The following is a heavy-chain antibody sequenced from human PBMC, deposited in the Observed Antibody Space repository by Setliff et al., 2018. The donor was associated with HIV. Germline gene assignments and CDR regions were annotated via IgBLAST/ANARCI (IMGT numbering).Heavy chain of an antibody. D-gene: IGHD5-18*01. Sequence: SETLSLTCAVYGGSFSGYYWSWIRQPPGKGLEWIGEINHSGSTNYNPSLKSRVTISVDTSKNQFSLKLSSVTAADTAVYYCARAPRYTAMVDWGQGTLVTVSS. CDR1: GGSFSGYY. CDR2: INHSGST. CDR3: ARAPRYTAMVD. J-gene: IGHJ4*02. V-gene: IGHV4-34*01.